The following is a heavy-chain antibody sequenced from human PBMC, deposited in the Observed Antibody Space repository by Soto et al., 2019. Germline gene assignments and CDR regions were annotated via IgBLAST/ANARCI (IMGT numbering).Heavy chain of an antibody. CDR1: GGSFSVYY. V-gene: IGHV4-34*01. D-gene: IGHD4-17*01. Sequence: SETLSLTCAVYGGSFSVYYWSWIRQPPGKGLEWIGEINHSGSTNYNPSLKSRVTISVDTSKNQFSLKLSSVTAADTAVYYCARSDDYGDRELDAFDIWGQGTMVTVSS. CDR2: INHSGST. CDR3: ARSDDYGDRELDAFDI. J-gene: IGHJ3*02.